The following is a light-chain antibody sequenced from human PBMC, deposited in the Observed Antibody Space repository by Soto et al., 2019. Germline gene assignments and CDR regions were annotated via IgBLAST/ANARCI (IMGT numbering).Light chain of an antibody. J-gene: IGKJ2*01. V-gene: IGKV1-33*01. CDR1: QDISNY. Sequence: DIQMTQPPSSLSASVGDRVTITCQASQDISNYLNWYQQNPGKAPKLLIYDASNLETGVPSRFSGSGSGTDFTFTISSLQPEDIATYYCQQYDNLPPYTFGQGTKLVIK. CDR2: DAS. CDR3: QQYDNLPPYT.